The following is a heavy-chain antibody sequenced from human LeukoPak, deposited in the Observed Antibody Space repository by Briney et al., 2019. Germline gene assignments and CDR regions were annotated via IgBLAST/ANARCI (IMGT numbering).Heavy chain of an antibody. V-gene: IGHV3-48*03. CDR3: AELGITMIGGV. Sequence: GGSLRLSCAASGFTFSSYERNWVRQAPGKGLEWVSYISSSGSTVYYADSVKGRFTISRDNAKNSLYLQMNSLRAEDTAVYYCAELGITMIGGVWGKGTTVTISS. D-gene: IGHD3-10*02. CDR2: ISSSGSTV. CDR1: GFTFSSYE. J-gene: IGHJ6*04.